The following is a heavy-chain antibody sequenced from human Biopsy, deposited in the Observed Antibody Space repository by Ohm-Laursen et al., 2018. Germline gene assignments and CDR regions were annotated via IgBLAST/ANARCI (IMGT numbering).Heavy chain of an antibody. CDR2: INPRGSTT. D-gene: IGHD6-19*01. J-gene: IGHJ4*02. CDR3: ARNTGWYGDLYYFDY. CDR1: GYSFTSYY. Sequence: ASVKVSCKVSGYSFTSYYMHWVRQAPGQGLEWMGMINPRGSTTSYPQIFQGRATMTRDTSKSTVYMELSSLRSADTAVYFCARNTGWYGDLYYFDYWGQGTLVTVSS. V-gene: IGHV1-46*01.